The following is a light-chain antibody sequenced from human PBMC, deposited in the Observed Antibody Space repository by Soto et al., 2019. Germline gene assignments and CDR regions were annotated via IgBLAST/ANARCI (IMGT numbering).Light chain of an antibody. CDR1: QSVSTN. CDR3: QQYNNWPPYT. CDR2: RAS. J-gene: IGKJ2*01. V-gene: IGKV3-15*01. Sequence: ETVMTQSPATLSVSPGERATLSCRASQSVSTNLAWYQQKPGQAPRLLIYRASTRATGIPDRFSGSGFGTEFTLTISGLHSEDFAVYFCQQYNNWPPYTFGQGTKLQIK.